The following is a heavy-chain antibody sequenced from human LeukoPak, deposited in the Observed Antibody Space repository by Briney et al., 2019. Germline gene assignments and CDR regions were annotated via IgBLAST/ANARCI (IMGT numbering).Heavy chain of an antibody. D-gene: IGHD5-12*01. Sequence: GGSLRLSVPPSGFTLATNAFGWFRQAPGKGLEWVSAISGSGGSTYYADSVKGRFTISTDNSKNTLYLQMNSLRAEDTAVYYCAKHYSGYDLWYFDYWGQGTLVTVSS. J-gene: IGHJ4*02. CDR1: GFTLATNA. V-gene: IGHV3-23*01. CDR2: ISGSGGST. CDR3: AKHYSGYDLWYFDY.